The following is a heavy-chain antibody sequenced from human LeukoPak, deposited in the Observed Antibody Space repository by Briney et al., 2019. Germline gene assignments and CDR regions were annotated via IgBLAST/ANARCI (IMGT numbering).Heavy chain of an antibody. CDR3: AKAFDRLPPPVEWAGTDY. CDR2: ISGSGSST. V-gene: IGHV3-23*01. J-gene: IGHJ4*02. CDR1: GFTFTNYA. Sequence: GGPLRLSCAASGFTFTNYAMSWVRQAPGKGLEWISAISGSGSSTYYSDSVKGRFTISRDNSKNTLYLQMNSLRAEDTAVYYCAKAFDRLPPPVEWAGTDYWGQGTLVTVSS. D-gene: IGHD6-19*01.